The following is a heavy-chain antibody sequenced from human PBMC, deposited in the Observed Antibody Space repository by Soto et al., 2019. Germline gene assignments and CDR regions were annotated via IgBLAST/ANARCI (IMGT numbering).Heavy chain of an antibody. Sequence: SETLSLTCAVSGGSLRSNNWWSWVRQPPGKGLEWIGEIFHSGSTNYNPSLKTRVTISVDKSKNQFSLKLSSVTAADTAVYYCARREVQGPIDYWGQGTLVTVSS. CDR2: IFHSGST. D-gene: IGHD1-26*01. CDR3: ARREVQGPIDY. V-gene: IGHV4-4*02. CDR1: GGSLRSNNW. J-gene: IGHJ4*02.